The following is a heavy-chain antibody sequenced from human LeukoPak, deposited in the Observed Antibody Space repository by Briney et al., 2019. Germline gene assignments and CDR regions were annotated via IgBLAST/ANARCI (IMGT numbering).Heavy chain of an antibody. J-gene: IGHJ4*02. D-gene: IGHD3-10*01. CDR3: ARDGGLPWFGNIDY. CDR2: INPNSGGT. CDR1: GYTFTGCY. V-gene: IGHV1-2*02. Sequence: ASVKVSCKASGYTFTGCYMHWVRQAPGQGLEWMGWINPNSGGTNYAQKFQGRVTMTRDTSISTAYMELSRLRSDDTAVNYCARDGGLPWFGNIDYWGQGTLVTVSS.